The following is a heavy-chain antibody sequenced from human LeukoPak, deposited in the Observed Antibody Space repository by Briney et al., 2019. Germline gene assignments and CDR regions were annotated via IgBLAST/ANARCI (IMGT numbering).Heavy chain of an antibody. CDR1: GFTFSRYW. V-gene: IGHV3-7*01. Sequence: GGSLRLSCAASGFTFSRYWMSWVRQAPGKGLEWVANIKQDGSEKNYVDSVKGRFTISRDNAKNSLYLQMNSLRAEDTAVYYCAKDRWLVRYYFDYWGQGTLVTVSS. CDR2: IKQDGSEK. D-gene: IGHD6-19*01. J-gene: IGHJ4*02. CDR3: AKDRWLVRYYFDY.